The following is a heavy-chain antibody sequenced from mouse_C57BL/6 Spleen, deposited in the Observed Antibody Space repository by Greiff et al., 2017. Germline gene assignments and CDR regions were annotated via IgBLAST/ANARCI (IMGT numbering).Heavy chain of an antibody. J-gene: IGHJ2*01. D-gene: IGHD1-1*01. CDR3: TRDNYGSTSDGPFDY. Sequence: EVQLVESGEGLVKPGGSLKLSCAASGFTFSSYAMSWVRQTPEKRLEWVAYISSGGDYIYYADTVKGRFTISRDNARNTLYLQMSSLKSEDTAMYYCTRDNYGSTSDGPFDYWGQGTTLTVSS. CDR2: ISSGGDYI. CDR1: GFTFSSYA. V-gene: IGHV5-9-1*02.